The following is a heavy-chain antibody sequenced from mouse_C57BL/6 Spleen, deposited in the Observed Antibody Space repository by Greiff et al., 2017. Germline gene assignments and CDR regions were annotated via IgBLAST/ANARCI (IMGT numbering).Heavy chain of an antibody. CDR2: ISNGGGST. D-gene: IGHD1-1*01. V-gene: IGHV5-12*01. J-gene: IGHJ3*01. Sequence: EVQVVESGGGLVQPGGSLKLSCAASGFTFSDYYMYWVRQTPEKRLEWVAYISNGGGSTYYPDTVKGRFTISRDNAKNTLYLQMSRLKSEDTAMYYCARHGHGSSPFAYWGQGTLVTVSA. CDR3: ARHGHGSSPFAY. CDR1: GFTFSDYY.